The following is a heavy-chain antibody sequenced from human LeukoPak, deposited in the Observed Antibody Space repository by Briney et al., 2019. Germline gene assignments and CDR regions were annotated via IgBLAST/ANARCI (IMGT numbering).Heavy chain of an antibody. Sequence: GGSLSLSCAASGFTFNSYAMSWVRQAPGKGLEGGSDISGSGGSTYYADYVKGRFTMSRDNSKNTLYLQMNSLRAEDTAVYCCAKAASPTTRYFDYWGQGTLVTVSS. CDR3: AKAASPTTRYFDY. CDR2: ISGSGGST. D-gene: IGHD1-26*01. V-gene: IGHV3-23*01. CDR1: GFTFNSYA. J-gene: IGHJ4*02.